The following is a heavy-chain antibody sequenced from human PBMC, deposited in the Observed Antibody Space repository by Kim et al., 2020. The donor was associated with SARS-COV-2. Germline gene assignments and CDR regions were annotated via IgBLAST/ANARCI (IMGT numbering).Heavy chain of an antibody. CDR1: GLTFAYYA. D-gene: IGHD3-22*01. J-gene: IGHJ4*02. Sequence: GASLRLSCTTSGLTFAYYAMSWFRQAPGKGLEWVAFIRSKRYDETTEYAASVKGRFIISRDDSKRIAYLQMNGLKTEDTAVYYCTSGPYYYDSAAYYHDYWDQGTLVTVSS. CDR2: IRSKRYDETT. V-gene: IGHV3-49*03. CDR3: TSGPYYYDSAAYYHDY.